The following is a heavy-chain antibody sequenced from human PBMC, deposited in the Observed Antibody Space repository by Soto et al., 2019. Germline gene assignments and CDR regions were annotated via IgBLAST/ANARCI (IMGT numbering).Heavy chain of an antibody. V-gene: IGHV3-53*01. Sequence: EVQLVESGGGLIQPGGSLRLSCEASGFTVSSNYMGWVRQAPGKGLEYVSVVYSAGNTYYADSVKGRFTIARDSTENTLFHQMNRLTAEDTAVYFWGRGVGSSGGWAEDFQHWGQGTLVTVSS. J-gene: IGHJ1*01. CDR1: GFTVSSNY. CDR2: VYSAGNT. CDR3: GRGVGSSGGWAEDFQH. D-gene: IGHD6-19*01.